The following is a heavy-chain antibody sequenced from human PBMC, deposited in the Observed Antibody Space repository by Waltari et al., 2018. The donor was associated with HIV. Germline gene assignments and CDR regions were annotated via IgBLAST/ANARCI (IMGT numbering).Heavy chain of an antibody. D-gene: IGHD2-2*01. CDR3: ARGYCGTTSCWQRGGWFDP. V-gene: IGHV7-4-1*02. CDR2: INTNTGNP. Sequence: QVQLVQSGSELKKPGASVKVSCQASGYTFTNYAMNWLRQAPGQGLEWMGWINTNTGNPTYAQGFTGRFVFSLDTSVSTAYLQISSLKAEDTAVYYCARGYCGTTSCWQRGGWFDPWGQGTLLTVSS. CDR1: GYTFTNYA. J-gene: IGHJ5*02.